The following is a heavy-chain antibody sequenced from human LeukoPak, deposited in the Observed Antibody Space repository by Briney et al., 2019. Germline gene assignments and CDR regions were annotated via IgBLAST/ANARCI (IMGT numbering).Heavy chain of an antibody. CDR1: GYTFTDYY. V-gene: IGHV1-2*02. D-gene: IGHD3-22*01. Sequence: GAAVNVSCKASGYTFTDYYMHWVGRAPGPPREGMGWINPNSGGTNYAQKFHARGTMTRDSAISTAYVALSRLSSDATAVSYCATSYDDSGYYYWYYWGQGTLGTVSS. J-gene: IGHJ4*02. CDR2: INPNSGGT. CDR3: ATSYDDSGYYYWYY.